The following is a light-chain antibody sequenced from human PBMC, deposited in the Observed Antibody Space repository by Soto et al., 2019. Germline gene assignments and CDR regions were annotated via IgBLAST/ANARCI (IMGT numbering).Light chain of an antibody. CDR2: DAS. CDR1: QSVSSY. V-gene: IGKV3-11*01. CDR3: QQRSNWPSIT. J-gene: IGKJ5*01. Sequence: EIVLTQSPATLSLSPGERATLSCRASQSVSSYLAWYQQKPGQAPRLLIYDASNRATGIPARFSGSGSGTDFTLTISSLEPEDLAVYHCQQRSNWPSITFGQGTRLEIK.